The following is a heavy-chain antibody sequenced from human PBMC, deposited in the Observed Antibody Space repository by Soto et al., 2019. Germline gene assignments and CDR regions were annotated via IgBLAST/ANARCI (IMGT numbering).Heavy chain of an antibody. CDR3: ASLTNGRPGDS. Sequence: SETPGLTFTVSGDSIRNKNYPWGWTRQPPGKGLEWVGAVYFNGHTHYNPSLKSRLAMAXXXSXKXFXLXXXSVAXAHPAVYFCASLTNGRPGDSWGQGTLVTVSS. CDR1: GDSIRNKNYP. J-gene: IGHJ4*02. CDR2: VYFNGHT. D-gene: IGHD2-8*01. V-gene: IGHV4-39*01.